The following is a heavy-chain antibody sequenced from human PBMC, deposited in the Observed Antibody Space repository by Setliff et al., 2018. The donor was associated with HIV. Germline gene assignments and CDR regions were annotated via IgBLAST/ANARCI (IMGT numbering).Heavy chain of an antibody. CDR1: GFTFTNSA. V-gene: IGHV1-58*02. CDR2: IVVGSDNT. J-gene: IGHJ1*01. D-gene: IGHD1-26*01. Sequence: SVKVSCKASGFTFTNSAMQWVRQTRGQRLEWIGWIVVGSDNTNYEQKFQERVTITRDKSTSTAYMELSGLRSEDTAIYYCARESEEWELLVYFQHWGQGTLVTVSS. CDR3: ARESEEWELLVYFQH.